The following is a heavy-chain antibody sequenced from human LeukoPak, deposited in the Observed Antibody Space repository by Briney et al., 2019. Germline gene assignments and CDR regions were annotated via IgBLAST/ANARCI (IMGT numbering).Heavy chain of an antibody. D-gene: IGHD3-22*01. J-gene: IGHJ4*02. Sequence: GGSLRLSCAASGFTFSSNYMSWVRQAPGKGLEWVSVIYSGGSTYYADSVKGRFTISRDNSKNTLYLQMNSLRAEDTAVYYCARASAVGYYLFAYWGQGTLVTVSS. V-gene: IGHV3-53*01. CDR2: IYSGGST. CDR1: GFTFSSNY. CDR3: ARASAVGYYLFAY.